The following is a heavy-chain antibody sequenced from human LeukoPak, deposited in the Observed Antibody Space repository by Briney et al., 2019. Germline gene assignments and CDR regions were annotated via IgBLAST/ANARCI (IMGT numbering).Heavy chain of an antibody. J-gene: IGHJ5*02. CDR3: ARVRGATYNWFDP. D-gene: IGHD1-26*01. CDR1: GGSISNFY. V-gene: IGHV4-59*01. Sequence: SETLSLTCTVSGGSISNFYWSWIRQPPGKGLEWIGYIYYSGSTNYNPSLKSRVTISVDTSKNQFSLKLSSVTAADTAVYYCARVRGATYNWFDPWGQGTLVTVSS. CDR2: IYYSGST.